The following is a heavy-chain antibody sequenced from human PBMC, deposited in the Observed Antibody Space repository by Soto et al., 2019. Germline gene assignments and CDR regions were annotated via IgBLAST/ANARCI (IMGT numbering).Heavy chain of an antibody. V-gene: IGHV3-7*01. Sequence: GGSLRLSCAASGFTFSSYWMSWVRQAPGKGLEWVANIKQDGSEKYYVDSVKGRFTISRDNAKNSLYLQMNSLRAEDTAVYYCARDRVVLWFGEFYYFDYWGQGTLVTVSS. CDR1: GFTFSSYW. D-gene: IGHD3-10*01. CDR3: ARDRVVLWFGEFYYFDY. CDR2: IKQDGSEK. J-gene: IGHJ4*02.